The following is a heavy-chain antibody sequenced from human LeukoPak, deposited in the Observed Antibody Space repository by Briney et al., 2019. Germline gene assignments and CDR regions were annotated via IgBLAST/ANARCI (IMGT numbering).Heavy chain of an antibody. J-gene: IGHJ4*02. CDR2: IDYSGTT. D-gene: IGHD5-12*01. V-gene: IGHV4-39*07. CDR1: GGSISSSIYY. Sequence: SETLSLTCTVSGGSISSSIYYWGWIRQPPGKGLEWSGSIDYSGTTYYNPSLKSRVTISVDTLKTRFSLKRSSVTAADTSLYSCPIVDIVPPAIDYWGQGTLATVS. CDR3: PIVDIVPPAIDY.